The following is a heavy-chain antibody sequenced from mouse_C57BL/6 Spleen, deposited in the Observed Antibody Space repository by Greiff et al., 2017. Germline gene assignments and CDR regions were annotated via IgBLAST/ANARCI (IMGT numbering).Heavy chain of an antibody. J-gene: IGHJ4*01. CDR2: INPGSGGT. V-gene: IGHV1-54*01. D-gene: IGHD1-1*01. Sequence: QVQLQQSGAELVRPGTSVKVSCKASGYAFTNYSIEWVKQRPGQGLEWIGVINPGSGGTNYNEKFKGKATLTADKSSSTAYMQLSSLTSEDSAVYFCARAVVPYYAMDYWGQGTSVTVSS. CDR1: GYAFTNYS. CDR3: ARAVVPYYAMDY.